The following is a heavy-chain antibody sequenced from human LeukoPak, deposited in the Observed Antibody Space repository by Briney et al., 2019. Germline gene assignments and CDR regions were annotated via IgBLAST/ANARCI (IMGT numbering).Heavy chain of an antibody. CDR2: ISAYNGNT. Sequence: ASVKVSCKASGYTFTSYGISWVRQAPGQGLEWMGWISAYNGNTNYAQKLQGRVTMTTDTSTSTAYVELRSLRSDDTAVYYCARDVSITHYYDSSGSLADYWGQGTLVTVSS. CDR1: GYTFTSYG. CDR3: ARDVSITHYYDSSGSLADY. J-gene: IGHJ4*02. V-gene: IGHV1-18*01. D-gene: IGHD3-22*01.